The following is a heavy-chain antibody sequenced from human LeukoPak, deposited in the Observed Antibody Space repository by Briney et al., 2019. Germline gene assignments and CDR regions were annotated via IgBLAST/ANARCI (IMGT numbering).Heavy chain of an antibody. CDR3: ARDLGSSGFLDY. CDR1: GYSLSSGYY. D-gene: IGHD6-19*01. CDR2: IYYSGST. Sequence: SETLSLTCTVSGYSLSSGYYWGWIRQPPGKGLEWIGYIYYSGSTNYNPSLKSRVTISVDTSKNQFSLKLSSVTAADTAVYYCARDLGSSGFLDYWGQGTLVTVSS. V-gene: IGHV4-61*01. J-gene: IGHJ4*02.